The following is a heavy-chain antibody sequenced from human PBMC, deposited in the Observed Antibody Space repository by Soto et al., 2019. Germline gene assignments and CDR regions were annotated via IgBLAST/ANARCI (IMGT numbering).Heavy chain of an antibody. D-gene: IGHD3-16*02. CDR3: ARGYRRDYVWGSYRHPFDY. V-gene: IGHV1-18*01. CDR2: ISAYNGNT. CDR1: GYTFTSYG. Sequence: QVQLVQSGAEVKKPGASVKVSCKASGYTFTSYGISWVRQAPGQGLEWMGWISAYNGNTNYAQKLQGRVTMTTDTSTSTAYMERRSLRSDDTAVYYCARGYRRDYVWGSYRHPFDYWGQGTLVTVSS. J-gene: IGHJ4*02.